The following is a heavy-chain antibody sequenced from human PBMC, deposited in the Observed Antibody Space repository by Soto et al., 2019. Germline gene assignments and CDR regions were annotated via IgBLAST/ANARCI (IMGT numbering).Heavy chain of an antibody. D-gene: IGHD3-10*01. V-gene: IGHV3-23*01. CDR2: ISDSGGST. CDR1: VFTFSSYA. CDR3: AKASGGTYPGSRVFDF. J-gene: IGHJ4*02. Sequence: WGSLRLACSACVFTFSSYAMSWVRQAPGEGLEWVSVISDSGGSTVNADSVKGRFSISRDNSKNTLYLQMNSLRVEDTAIYYCAKASGGTYPGSRVFDFWGQGTRVTVSS.